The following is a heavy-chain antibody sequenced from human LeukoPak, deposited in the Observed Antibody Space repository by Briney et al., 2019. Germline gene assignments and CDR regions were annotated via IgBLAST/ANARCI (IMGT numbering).Heavy chain of an antibody. J-gene: IGHJ4*02. CDR1: GGSFSGYY. D-gene: IGHD6-19*01. CDR2: INHSGST. CDR3: ARGSGWEEYYFDY. Sequence: SETLSLTCAVYGGSFSGYYWSWIRQPPGKGLEWIGEINHSGSTNYNPSLKSRVTISVDTSKNQFSLKLSSVTAADAAVYYCARGSGWEEYYFDYWGQGTLVTVSS. V-gene: IGHV4-34*01.